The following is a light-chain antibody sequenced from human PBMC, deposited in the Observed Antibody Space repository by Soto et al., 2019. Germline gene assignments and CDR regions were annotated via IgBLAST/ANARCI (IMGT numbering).Light chain of an antibody. CDR2: DVS. CDR3: SSYTSSNTGV. CDR1: ASDVGGYNY. Sequence: QSALTQTASVSGSPGQSITISCTGTASDVGGYNYVSWYQQHPGKAPKLMIYDVSNRPSGVSNRFSGSKSGNTASLTISGLQAEDEADYYCSSYTSSNTGVFGTGTQLTVL. J-gene: IGLJ1*01. V-gene: IGLV2-14*01.